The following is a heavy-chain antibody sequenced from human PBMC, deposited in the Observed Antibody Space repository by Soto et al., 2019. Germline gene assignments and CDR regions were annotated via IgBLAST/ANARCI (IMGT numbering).Heavy chain of an antibody. CDR1: GFSFNTYW. Sequence: EVQLVESGGRLVQPGGSLRLSCAASGFSFNTYWMHWVRQAPGKWPVWVSRINSDGSVTDYAGSVKGRFTISRDNAKHPLYLQMNSLGAEDTAVYYCARAMTSVGATTKGDYWGQGTLVTVSS. CDR3: ARAMTSVGATTKGDY. CDR2: INSDGSVT. D-gene: IGHD1-26*01. J-gene: IGHJ4*02. V-gene: IGHV3-74*01.